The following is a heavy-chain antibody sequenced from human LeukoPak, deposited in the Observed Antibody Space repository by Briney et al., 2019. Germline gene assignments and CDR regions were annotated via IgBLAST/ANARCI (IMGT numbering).Heavy chain of an antibody. Sequence: SETLSLTCTVSGGSISSGDYYWSWIRQPPGKGLEWIGYIYYSGSTYYNPSLKSRVTISVDTSKNQFSLKLSSVTAADTAVYYCARAGDCSSXSCYSXDFDXXXQGTLVTVSS. CDR3: ARAGDCSSXSCYSXDFDX. D-gene: IGHD2-2*01. CDR1: GGSISSGDYY. V-gene: IGHV4-30-4*01. J-gene: IGHJ4*02. CDR2: IYYSGST.